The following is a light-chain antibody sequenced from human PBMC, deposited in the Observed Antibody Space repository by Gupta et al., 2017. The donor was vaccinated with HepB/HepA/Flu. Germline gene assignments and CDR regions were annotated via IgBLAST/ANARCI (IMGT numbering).Light chain of an antibody. CDR2: VAS. J-gene: IGKJ3*01. CDR1: QGISSY. V-gene: IGKV1-9*01. CDR3: QQRNSDHRAFT. Sequence: DIQLTQSPSFLSASVGDRVTITCRASQGISSYLAWYQQKPGKAPKLLIYVASTLQRGVKSRFSGSGCGTEFTLTISSRQPEDFASYYCQQRNSDHRAFTFGHGTKVDIK.